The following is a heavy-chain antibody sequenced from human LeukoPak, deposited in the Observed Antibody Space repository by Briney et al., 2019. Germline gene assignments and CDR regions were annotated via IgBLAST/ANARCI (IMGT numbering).Heavy chain of an antibody. CDR1: GYGFSDVY. V-gene: IGHV1-2*02. Sequence: ASVKVSCKASGYGFSDVYFNWVRQAPGQGLEWMGWINPHSGATNYAQRFHGRISMDASFYTAYIELSRLTSDATAVYYCATSSTVTHTRDHWGQGTLVTVSS. CDR3: ATSSTVTHTRDH. CDR2: INPHSGAT. J-gene: IGHJ5*02. D-gene: IGHD1-1*01.